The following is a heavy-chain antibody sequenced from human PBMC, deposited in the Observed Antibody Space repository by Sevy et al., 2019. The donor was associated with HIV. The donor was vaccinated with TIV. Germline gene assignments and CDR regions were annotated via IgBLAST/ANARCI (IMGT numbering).Heavy chain of an antibody. CDR1: GYTFTSYD. CDR3: ARFLEAPNYYYYGMDV. Sequence: ASVKVSCKASGYTFTSYDIIWVRQATGRGLEWMGWMNPNNGNRAYAQRFQDRVILTRSTSISTAYMELSSLRSEDTAVYYCARFLEAPNYYYYGMDVWGQGTTVTVSS. D-gene: IGHD3-3*01. V-gene: IGHV1-8*01. CDR2: MNPNNGNR. J-gene: IGHJ6*02.